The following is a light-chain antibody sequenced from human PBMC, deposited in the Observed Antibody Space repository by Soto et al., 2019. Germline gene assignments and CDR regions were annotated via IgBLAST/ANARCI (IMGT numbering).Light chain of an antibody. CDR2: GAS. Sequence: EIVKTQSPATLSVSPGERATLSCRASQSVSSKLAWYQQKPGQAPRLLIYGASTRATGIPARFSGSGSGTEFTLTISSLQSEDFAVYSCQQYNNWPPTWTFGQGTKVEIK. CDR3: QQYNNWPPTWT. V-gene: IGKV3-15*01. CDR1: QSVSSK. J-gene: IGKJ1*01.